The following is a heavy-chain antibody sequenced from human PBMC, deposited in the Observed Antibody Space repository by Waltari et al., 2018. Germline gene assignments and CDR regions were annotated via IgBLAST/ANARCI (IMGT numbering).Heavy chain of an antibody. Sequence: WWSLVRQPPEKGLEWIGQIHRSGKSNYNPSLESRVTISADTSNNQFSLKLTSTTAADTAVYYCARDRGIGLYLDSWGQGTLVTVSP. D-gene: IGHD1-26*01. J-gene: IGHJ4*02. CDR3: ARDRGIGLYLDS. CDR1: W. CDR2: IHRSGKS. V-gene: IGHV4-4*02.